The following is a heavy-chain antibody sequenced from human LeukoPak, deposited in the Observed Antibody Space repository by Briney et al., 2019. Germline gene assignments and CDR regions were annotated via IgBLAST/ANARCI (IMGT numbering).Heavy chain of an antibody. Sequence: GGSLRLSCTAAGFTFGDYAMSWVRQAPGKGLGWVGFIRSKAYGGTTEYAASVKGRFTISRDDSKSIAYLQMNSLKTEDTAVYYCTRDGVVGATTNDAFDIWGQGTMVTVSS. CDR2: IRSKAYGGTT. D-gene: IGHD1-26*01. CDR3: TRDGVVGATTNDAFDI. J-gene: IGHJ3*02. CDR1: GFTFGDYA. V-gene: IGHV3-49*04.